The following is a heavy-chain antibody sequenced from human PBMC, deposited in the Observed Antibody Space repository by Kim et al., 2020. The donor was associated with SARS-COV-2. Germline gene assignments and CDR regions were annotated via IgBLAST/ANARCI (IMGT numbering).Heavy chain of an antibody. J-gene: IGHJ4*02. Sequence: ASVKVSCKVSGYTLTELSMHWVRQAPGKGLEWMGGFDPEDGETIYAQKFQGRVTMTADTSTDTAYMELSSLRSEDTAVYYCATGTYYDFWSGSKWYYWGQGTLVTVSS. CDR3: ATGTYYDFWSGSKWYY. CDR2: FDPEDGET. V-gene: IGHV1-24*01. D-gene: IGHD3-3*01. CDR1: GYTLTELS.